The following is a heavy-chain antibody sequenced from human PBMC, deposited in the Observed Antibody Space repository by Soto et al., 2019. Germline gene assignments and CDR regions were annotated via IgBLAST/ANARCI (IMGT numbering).Heavy chain of an antibody. V-gene: IGHV1-45*02. CDR3: AQSRLAAATIDAFDI. CDR2: ITPFNGNT. D-gene: IGHD6-13*01. CDR1: GYTFTYRY. Sequence: SVKVSCKASGYTFTYRYLHWVRQAPGQALEWMGWITPFNGNTNYAQKFQDRVTITRDRSMSTAYMELSSLRSEDTAMYYCAQSRLAAATIDAFDIWGQGTMVTVSS. J-gene: IGHJ3*02.